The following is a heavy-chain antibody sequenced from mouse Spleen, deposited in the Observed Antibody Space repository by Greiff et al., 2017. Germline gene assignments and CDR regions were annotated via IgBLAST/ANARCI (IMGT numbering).Heavy chain of an antibody. CDR1: GYTFTSYW. J-gene: IGHJ3*01. CDR2: IDPSDSYT. Sequence: VQLQQPGAELVRPGTSVKLSCKASGYTFTSYWMHWVKQRPGQGLEWIGVIDPSDSYTNYNQKFKGKATLTVDTSSSTAYMQLSSLTSEDSAVYYCARGYYRYDRFAYWGQGTLVTVSA. D-gene: IGHD2-14*01. CDR3: ARGYYRYDRFAY. V-gene: IGHV1-59*01.